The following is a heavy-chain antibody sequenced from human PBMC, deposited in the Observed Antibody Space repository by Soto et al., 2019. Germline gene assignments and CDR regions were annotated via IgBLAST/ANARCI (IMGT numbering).Heavy chain of an antibody. CDR3: ARDLEYSSSWNYYYYGMDV. CDR1: GYTFTSYG. D-gene: IGHD6-13*01. Sequence: ASVKVSCKASGYTFTSYGISWVRQAPGQGLEWMGWISAYNGNTNYAQKLQGRVTMTTDTSTSTAYMELRSLRSDDTAVYYCARDLEYSSSWNYYYYGMDVWGQGTTVTVSS. J-gene: IGHJ6*02. CDR2: ISAYNGNT. V-gene: IGHV1-18*01.